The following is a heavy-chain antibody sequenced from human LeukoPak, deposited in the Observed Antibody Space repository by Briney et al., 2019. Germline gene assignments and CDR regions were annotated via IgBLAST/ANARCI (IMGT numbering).Heavy chain of an antibody. CDR1: GGSISSYY. D-gene: IGHD5-18*01. V-gene: IGHV4-59*01. J-gene: IGHJ3*02. CDR2: IYYSGSI. CDR3: ARSGYSYDYAFDI. Sequence: PSETLSLTCTVSGGSISSYYWSWIRQPPGKGLEWSGYIYYSGSINYNPSLKSRVTISVDTSKNQFSLKLSSVTAADTAVYYCARSGYSYDYAFDIWGQGTMVTVSS.